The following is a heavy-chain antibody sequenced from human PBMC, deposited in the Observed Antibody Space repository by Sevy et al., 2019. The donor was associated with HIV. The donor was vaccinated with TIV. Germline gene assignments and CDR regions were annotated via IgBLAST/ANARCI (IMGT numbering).Heavy chain of an antibody. V-gene: IGHV3-53*01. CDR2: IYSGKST. CDR1: GFSVSSNY. Sequence: GGSLRLSCEASGFSVSSNYMAWVRQAPGKGLEWVSVIYSGKSTDYRDSVNGRFTISRDSSKNTLYLQMDSLRSEDTAVYHGARVQSHTGWFDYWGQGSLVTVSS. D-gene: IGHD6-19*01. CDR3: ARVQSHTGWFDY. J-gene: IGHJ4*02.